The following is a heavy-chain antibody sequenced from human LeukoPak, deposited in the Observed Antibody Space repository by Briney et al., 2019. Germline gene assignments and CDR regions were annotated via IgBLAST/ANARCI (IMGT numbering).Heavy chain of an antibody. CDR3: ARGIYCSSTSCYYYFDY. Sequence: SETLSLTCTVSGGSISSYHWSWIRQPPGKGLEWIGYIYYSGSTNYNPSLKSRLTISVDTSKNQFSLKLSSVTAADTAVYYCARGIYCSSTSCYYYFDYWGQGTLVTVSS. CDR1: GGSISSYH. J-gene: IGHJ4*02. D-gene: IGHD2-2*01. V-gene: IGHV4-59*01. CDR2: IYYSGST.